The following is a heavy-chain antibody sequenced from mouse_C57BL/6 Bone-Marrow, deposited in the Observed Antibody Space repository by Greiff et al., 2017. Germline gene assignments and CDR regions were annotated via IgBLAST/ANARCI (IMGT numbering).Heavy chain of an antibody. CDR1: GFTFSSYA. Sequence: EVHLVESGGGLVKPGGSLKLSCAASGFTFSSYAMSWVRQTPEKRLEWVATISDGGSYTYYPDNVKGRFTISRDNAKNNLYLQVSHLKSEDTAMYYCARDLGPFDYWGQGTTLTVSS. CDR3: ARDLGPFDY. V-gene: IGHV5-4*01. D-gene: IGHD4-1*01. J-gene: IGHJ2*01. CDR2: ISDGGSYT.